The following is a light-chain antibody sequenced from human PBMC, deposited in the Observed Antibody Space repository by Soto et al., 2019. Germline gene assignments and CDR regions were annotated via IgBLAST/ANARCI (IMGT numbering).Light chain of an antibody. J-gene: IGKJ1*01. Sequence: DIQLTQSPSTLSASVGDRVTITCRAIQSISSWVAWYQQKPGKAPNLLIYDVSSLQSGVPSRFIGSGSGTEFTLTISSLQPDDFATYYCQQYDSSWAFGHGTKVAIK. V-gene: IGKV1-5*01. CDR2: DVS. CDR1: QSISSW. CDR3: QQYDSSWA.